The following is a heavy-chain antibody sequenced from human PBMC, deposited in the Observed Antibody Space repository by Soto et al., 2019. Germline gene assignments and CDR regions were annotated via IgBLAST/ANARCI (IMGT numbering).Heavy chain of an antibody. CDR3: ASYHYYDSSGYYSKVNEAFDI. CDR2: ISAYNGNT. CDR1: GYTFTSYG. V-gene: IGHV1-18*01. J-gene: IGHJ3*02. Sequence: ASVKVSCKASGYTFTSYGISWVRQAPGQGLEWMGWISAYNGNTNYAQKLQGRVTMTTDTSTSTAYMELRSLRSDDTAVYYCASYHYYDSSGYYSKVNEAFDIWGQGTMVTVSS. D-gene: IGHD3-22*01.